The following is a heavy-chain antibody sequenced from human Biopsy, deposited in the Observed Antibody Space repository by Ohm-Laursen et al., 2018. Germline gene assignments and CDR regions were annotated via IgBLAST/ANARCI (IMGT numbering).Heavy chain of an antibody. V-gene: IGHV4-34*01. Sequence: GTLSLTCAVSSGSISGNYWGWIRQPPGKGLEWMGEINHTGSTKYNPSLMSRVTISIDTSNSQFSLKLTSVTAADTAVYFCARARTYSDFWGGPKDYWGQGILVTVSS. D-gene: IGHD3-3*01. J-gene: IGHJ4*02. CDR1: SGSISGNY. CDR2: INHTGST. CDR3: ARARTYSDFWGGPKDY.